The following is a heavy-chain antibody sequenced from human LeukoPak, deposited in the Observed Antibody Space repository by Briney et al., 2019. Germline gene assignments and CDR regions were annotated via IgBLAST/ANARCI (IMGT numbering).Heavy chain of an antibody. CDR2: ISSSGSTI. CDR1: GFTFSDYY. D-gene: IGHD3-3*01. CDR3: ARDPTIFGVVTPYDY. J-gene: IGHJ4*02. V-gene: IGHV3-11*04. Sequence: GGSLRLSCAASGFTFSDYYMSWIRQAPGKGLEWVSYISSSGSTIYYADSVKGRFTISRDNAKNSLYLQMNSLRAEDTAVYYCARDPTIFGVVTPYDYWGQGNLGTVSS.